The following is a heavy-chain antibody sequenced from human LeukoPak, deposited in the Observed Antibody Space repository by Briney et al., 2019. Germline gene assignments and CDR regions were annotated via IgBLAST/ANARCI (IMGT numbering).Heavy chain of an antibody. CDR3: AREDGDGYNYY. CDR2: IYYSGST. J-gene: IGHJ4*02. V-gene: IGHV4-39*07. D-gene: IGHD5-24*01. CDR1: GGSISSSSYY. Sequence: SETLSLTCTVSGGSISSSSYYWGWIRQPPGKGLEWIGSIYYSGSTYYNPSLKSRVTISVDTSKNQFSLKLSSVTAADTAVYYCAREDGDGYNYYWGQGTLVTVSS.